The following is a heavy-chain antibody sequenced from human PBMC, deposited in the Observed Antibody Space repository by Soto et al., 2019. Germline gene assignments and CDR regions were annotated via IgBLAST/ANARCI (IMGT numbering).Heavy chain of an antibody. D-gene: IGHD4-17*01. V-gene: IGHV3-23*01. CDR1: GFTFSIYA. Sequence: PWGSLRLSCVASGFTFSIYAMSWVRQVPGKGLEWVSTISDAAGSAYYVDSVKGRFTISRDNSKKTLYLQMNSLRAEDSAVYNCARPYGGKIGDAPDLWGPGTMVTVSS. CDR2: ISDAAGSA. CDR3: ARPYGGKIGDAPDL. J-gene: IGHJ3*01.